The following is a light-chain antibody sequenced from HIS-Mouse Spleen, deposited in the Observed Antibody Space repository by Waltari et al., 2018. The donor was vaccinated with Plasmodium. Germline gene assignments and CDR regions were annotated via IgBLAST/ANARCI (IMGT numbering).Light chain of an antibody. V-gene: IGKV1-27*01. CDR1: QGISNY. CDR2: AAS. CDR3: KKYNSAPWT. J-gene: IGKJ1*01. Sequence: DIQMTQSPSSLSASVRSRVTITCRASQGISNYLAWYQQKPGKVPKLLIYAASTLQAGVPSRFSGSGSGTDFTLTISSLQPEDVATYYCKKYNSAPWTFGQGTKVEIK.